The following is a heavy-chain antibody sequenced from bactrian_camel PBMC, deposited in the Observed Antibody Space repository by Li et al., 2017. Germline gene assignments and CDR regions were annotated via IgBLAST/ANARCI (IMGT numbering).Heavy chain of an antibody. CDR1: ENPNDSLC. V-gene: IGHV3S53*01. Sequence: HVQLVESGGGSVQAGGSLRLSCAASENPNDSLCIGWFRQAPGKERETVAAIDSDRTTTYADSVKGRFTISHDNAKNTLYLEMNSLKPDDTAVYYCSAESDCSAFACSSPYCYFGGWSQGTQVTVS. CDR3: SAESDCSAFACSSPYCYFGG. J-gene: IGHJ4*01. CDR2: IDSDRTT. D-gene: IGHD1*01.